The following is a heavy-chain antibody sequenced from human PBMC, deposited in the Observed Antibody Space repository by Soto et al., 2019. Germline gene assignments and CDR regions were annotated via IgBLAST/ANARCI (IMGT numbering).Heavy chain of an antibody. CDR2: IRSKVNNYAT. V-gene: IGHV3-73*01. CDR3: TISPT. J-gene: IGHJ6*02. Sequence: GGSLRLSCAASGFTFSGSGMHWVRQATGKGLEWVGRIRSKVNNYATAYAASVKGRFTISRDDSKNTAYLQMNSLKTEDTAVYYCTISPTWGQGTTVTVSS. CDR1: GFTFSGSG.